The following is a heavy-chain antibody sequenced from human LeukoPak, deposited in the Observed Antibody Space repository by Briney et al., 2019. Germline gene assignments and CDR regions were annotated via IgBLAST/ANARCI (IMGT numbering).Heavy chain of an antibody. V-gene: IGHV3-23*01. J-gene: IGHJ4*02. Sequence: PGGSLRLSCAASGFTLRSYAMSWVRQAPGKGLEWVSTISGSGGSTSYADSVKGRFTISRDNSKNTLYLQMNSLRAEDTAVYYCAKADGFTVTTLFDYWGQGTLVTVSS. CDR2: ISGSGGST. CDR3: AKADGFTVTTLFDY. D-gene: IGHD4-17*01. CDR1: GFTLRSYA.